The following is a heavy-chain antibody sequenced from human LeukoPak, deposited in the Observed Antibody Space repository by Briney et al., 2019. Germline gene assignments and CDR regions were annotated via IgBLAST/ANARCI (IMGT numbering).Heavy chain of an antibody. D-gene: IGHD3-22*01. V-gene: IGHV3-23*01. J-gene: IGHJ3*02. Sequence: GGSLRLSCAASGFPLKDYAMHWVRQAPGKGLEWVSAISGSGGSTYYADSVKGRFTISRDNSKNTLYLQMNSLRAEDTAVYYCAKPGDYDSSGYTLDDAFDIWGQGTMVTVSS. CDR3: AKPGDYDSSGYTLDDAFDI. CDR2: ISGSGGST. CDR1: GFPLKDYA.